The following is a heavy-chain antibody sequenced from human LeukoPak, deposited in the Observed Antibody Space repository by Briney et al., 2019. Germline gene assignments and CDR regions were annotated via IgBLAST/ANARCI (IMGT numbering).Heavy chain of an antibody. V-gene: IGHV3-13*01. Sequence: PGGSLRLSCAASGFTFSSYDMHWVRQATGKGLEWVSAIGTAGDTYYPGSVKGRFTISRENAKNSLYLQMNSLRAGDTAVYYCARVLRDDYYYDSTGYGYWGQGTLVTVSS. CDR3: ARVLRDDYYYDSTGYGY. CDR1: GFTFSSYD. CDR2: IGTAGDT. J-gene: IGHJ4*02. D-gene: IGHD3-22*01.